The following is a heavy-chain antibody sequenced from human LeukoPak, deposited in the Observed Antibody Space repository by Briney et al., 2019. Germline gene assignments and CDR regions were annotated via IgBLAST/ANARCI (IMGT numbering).Heavy chain of an antibody. CDR1: GFTFSSYS. CDR2: IKSKTDGGTT. J-gene: IGHJ4*02. V-gene: IGHV3-15*01. D-gene: IGHD3-22*01. Sequence: GGSLRLSCAASGFTFSSYSMNWVRQAPGKGLGWVGRIKSKTDGGTTDYAAPVKGRFTISRDDSKNTLYLQMNSLKTEDTAVYYCTTDTLYYYDSSGSYWGQGTLVTVSS. CDR3: TTDTLYYYDSSGSY.